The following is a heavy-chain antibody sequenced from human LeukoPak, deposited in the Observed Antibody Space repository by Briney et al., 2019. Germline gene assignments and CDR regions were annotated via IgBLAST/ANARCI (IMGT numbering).Heavy chain of an antibody. J-gene: IGHJ3*02. Sequence: SETLSLTCTVSGGSISSTTYYWAWIRQPPGKGLEWVGTIYYSGTTYYNPSLKSRVTIPIDRSKNQFSLKMTSVTAADTAFFYCARVAVHDAFDIWGQGTMVTVSS. V-gene: IGHV4-39*07. CDR1: GGSISSTTYY. CDR3: ARVAVHDAFDI. D-gene: IGHD6-19*01. CDR2: IYYSGTT.